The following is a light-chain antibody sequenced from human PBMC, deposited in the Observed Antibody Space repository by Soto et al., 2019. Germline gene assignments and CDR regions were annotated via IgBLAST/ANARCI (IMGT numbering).Light chain of an antibody. CDR3: QQANSFPLT. V-gene: IGKV1-12*01. CDR1: QGIRNW. J-gene: IGKJ4*01. Sequence: DIPMTQSPSSVSASVGDRVTISCRASQGIRNWLVWYQQKPGKAPKVLIYAASNLQSGVPSRFSGSGSGTEFTLTITSLQPEDSAIYFCQQANSFPLTFGGGTKVEIK. CDR2: AAS.